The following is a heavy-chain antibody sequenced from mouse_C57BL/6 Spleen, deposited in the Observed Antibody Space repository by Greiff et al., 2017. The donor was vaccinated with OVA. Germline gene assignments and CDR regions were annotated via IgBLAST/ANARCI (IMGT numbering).Heavy chain of an antibody. V-gene: IGHV2-2*01. Sequence: QVQLKESGPGLVQPSQSLSITCTVSGFSLTSYGVHWVRQSPGKGLEWLGVIWSSGSTDYNAAFISRLSISKDNSKSQVFFKMNSLQADDTAIYYCARGGSYYFDYWGQGTTLTVSS. CDR3: ARGGSYYFDY. D-gene: IGHD3-1*01. CDR2: IWSSGST. CDR1: GFSLTSYG. J-gene: IGHJ2*01.